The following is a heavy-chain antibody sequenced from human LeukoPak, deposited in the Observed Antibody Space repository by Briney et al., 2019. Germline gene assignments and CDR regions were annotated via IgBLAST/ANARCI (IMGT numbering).Heavy chain of an antibody. CDR3: ARSNGVYYFDY. J-gene: IGHJ4*02. CDR2: IYYSGST. D-gene: IGHD2-8*01. Sequence: SETLSLTCTVSGGSISSGDYYWSWIRQPPGKGLERIGYIYYSGSTYYNPSLKSRVTISVDTSKNQFSLKLSSVTAADTAVYYCARSNGVYYFDYWGQGTLVTVSS. V-gene: IGHV4-30-4*08. CDR1: GGSISSGDYY.